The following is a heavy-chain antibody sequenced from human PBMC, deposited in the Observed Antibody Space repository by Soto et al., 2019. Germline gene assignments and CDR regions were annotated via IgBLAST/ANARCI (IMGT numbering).Heavy chain of an antibody. V-gene: IGHV3-21*01. J-gene: IGHJ4*02. D-gene: IGHD2-2*01. CDR1: GFTFSYYS. CDR2: ISGSSTYI. CDR3: ARGIGYCSSINCYSSRRLRFDS. Sequence: EVQLVESGGGLVKPGASLRVSCAASGFTFSYYSLHWVRQAPGKGLEWVSSISGSSTYIYYADRVKGRFTISRDNAKNSLYLRMDSLRAEDTAVYYCARGIGYCSSINCYSSRRLRFDSWGQGTLVTVSS.